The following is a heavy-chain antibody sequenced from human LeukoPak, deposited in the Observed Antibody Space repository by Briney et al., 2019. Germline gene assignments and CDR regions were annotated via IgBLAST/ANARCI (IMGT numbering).Heavy chain of an antibody. V-gene: IGHV1-24*01. Sequence: ASVKVSCKVSGYTLTELSMHWVRQAPGKGLEWMGGFDPEDGETIYAQKLQGRVTMTTDTSTSTAYMELRSLRSDDTAVYYCARDAYCGGDCYSEVDYWGQGTLVTVSS. CDR2: FDPEDGET. CDR1: GYTLTELS. J-gene: IGHJ4*02. CDR3: ARDAYCGGDCYSEVDY. D-gene: IGHD2-21*02.